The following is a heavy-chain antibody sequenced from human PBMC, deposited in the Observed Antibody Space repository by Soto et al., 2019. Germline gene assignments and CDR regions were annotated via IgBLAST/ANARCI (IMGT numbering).Heavy chain of an antibody. CDR3: ASGIAAAGTLSWFDP. V-gene: IGHV4-34*01. J-gene: IGHJ5*02. D-gene: IGHD6-13*01. Sequence: LEILSLTCAVYGGSFSGYYWSWIRQPPGKGLEWIGEINHSGSTNYNPSLKSRVTISVDTSKNQFSLKLSSVTAADTAVYYCASGIAAAGTLSWFDPWGQGTLVTVSS. CDR1: GGSFSGYY. CDR2: INHSGST.